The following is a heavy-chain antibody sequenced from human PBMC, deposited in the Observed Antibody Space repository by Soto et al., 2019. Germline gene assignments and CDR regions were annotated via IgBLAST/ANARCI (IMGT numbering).Heavy chain of an antibody. CDR2: IIPVLGTP. CDR1: GGSLSNYG. CDR3: ARGDATKIVVTTYYGMDV. D-gene: IGHD3-22*01. Sequence: QVQLVQSGAEVKKPGSSVKVSCKASGGSLSNYGISWVRQATGQGLEWMGAIIPVLGTPNYAQKFQDRVTITADESTTTVYMEVRSLTSEDTAVYYCARGDATKIVVTTYYGMDVWGQGTTVTVSS. V-gene: IGHV1-69*12. J-gene: IGHJ6*02.